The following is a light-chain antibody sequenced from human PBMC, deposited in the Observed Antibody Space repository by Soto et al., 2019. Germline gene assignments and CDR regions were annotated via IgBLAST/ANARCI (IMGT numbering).Light chain of an antibody. V-gene: IGLV2-14*01. J-gene: IGLJ1*01. Sequence: QSALTQSASVSGSPGQSITISCTGTSSDVGNYNYVSWYQQYPDRVPKLLIYMVSNRPSGVSNRFSGSKSGNTASLTISGLQAEDEADYFCTSPTPGSLYVFGTGTKVTVL. CDR3: TSPTPGSLYV. CDR1: SSDVGNYNY. CDR2: MVS.